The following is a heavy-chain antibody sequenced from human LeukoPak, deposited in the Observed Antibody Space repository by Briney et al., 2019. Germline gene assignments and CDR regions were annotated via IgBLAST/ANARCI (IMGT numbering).Heavy chain of an antibody. D-gene: IGHD6-13*01. CDR3: ARCGSSWYPTYYYYMDV. Sequence: PSETLSLTCTVSGGSISSSNYYWGWIRQPPGKGLEWIGSIYYSGSTYYNPSLKSRVTISVDTSKNQLSLKLSSVTAADTAVYYCARCGSSWYPTYYYYMDVWGKGTTVTISS. CDR2: IYYSGST. V-gene: IGHV4-39*07. CDR1: GGSISSSNYY. J-gene: IGHJ6*03.